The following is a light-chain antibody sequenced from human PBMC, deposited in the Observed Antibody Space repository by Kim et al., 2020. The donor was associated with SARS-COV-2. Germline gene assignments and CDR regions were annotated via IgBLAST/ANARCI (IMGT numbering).Light chain of an antibody. CDR1: PSIDTC. CDR3: QQYKTYPWT. V-gene: IGKV1-5*01. CDR2: DAS. J-gene: IGKJ1*01. Sequence: ASVGDRVPISCRASPSIDTCLAWYQQKPGQAPKLLIYDASSLESGVPSRFSGGGSAADFTLTITSLQPDDFATYFCQQYKTYPWTFGQGTKVDIK.